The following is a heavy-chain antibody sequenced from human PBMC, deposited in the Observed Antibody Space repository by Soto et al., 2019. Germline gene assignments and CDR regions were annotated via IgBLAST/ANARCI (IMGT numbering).Heavy chain of an antibody. CDR3: VRDILAPGEFVYFDY. CDR2: MNQDGSEK. CDR1: GFTFSSYW. J-gene: IGHJ4*02. Sequence: GESLKISCAASGFTFSSYWMTWVRQAPGKGLEWLANMNQDGSEKFYVDSVKGRFTISRDNAKNSLYLDVSSLRADDTAVYYCVRDILAPGEFVYFDYWGQGTLVTVSS. V-gene: IGHV3-7*05. D-gene: IGHD2-8*01.